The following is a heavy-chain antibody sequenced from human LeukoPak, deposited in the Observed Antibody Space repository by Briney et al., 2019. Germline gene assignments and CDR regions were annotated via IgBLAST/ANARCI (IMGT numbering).Heavy chain of an antibody. Sequence: GGSLRLSCGASGFTFSNYAMSWVRQAPGKGLEWVANIKQDGSEKYYVDSVKGRFTISRDNAKNSLYLQMNSLRAEDTAVYYCARTRLGDYSSSYYYYYMDVWGKGTTVTVSS. CDR3: ARTRLGDYSSSYYYYYMDV. V-gene: IGHV3-7*01. J-gene: IGHJ6*03. CDR2: IKQDGSEK. D-gene: IGHD6-6*01. CDR1: GFTFSNYA.